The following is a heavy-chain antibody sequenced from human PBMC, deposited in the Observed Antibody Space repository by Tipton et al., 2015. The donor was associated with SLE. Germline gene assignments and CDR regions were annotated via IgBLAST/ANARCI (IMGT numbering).Heavy chain of an antibody. V-gene: IGHV4-34*01. D-gene: IGHD2-2*01. Sequence: TLSLTCSVSGGSIRSFYWSWIRQSPEKGLEWIGEINHRGDSNYNPSLKSRVAISLDTSKTQFSLRLNSVTAADTATYFCARGGKTTSFTRAFDIWGQGTMVTVSS. CDR1: GGSIRSFY. J-gene: IGHJ3*02. CDR3: ARGGKTTSFTRAFDI. CDR2: INHRGDS.